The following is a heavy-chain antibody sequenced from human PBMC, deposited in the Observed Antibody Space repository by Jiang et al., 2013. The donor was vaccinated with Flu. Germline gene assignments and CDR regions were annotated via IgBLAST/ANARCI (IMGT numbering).Heavy chain of an antibody. CDR2: INPNSGGT. J-gene: IGHJ5*02. V-gene: IGHV1-2*04. D-gene: IGHD3-10*01. Sequence: GAEVKKPGASVKVSCKASGYTFTGYYMHWVRQAPGQGLEWMGWINPNSGGTNYAQKFQGWVTMTRDASISTAYMELSRLRSDDTAVYYCARERPYGRESEFDPWGQGTLVTVSS. CDR3: ARERPYGRESEFDP. CDR1: GYTFTGYY.